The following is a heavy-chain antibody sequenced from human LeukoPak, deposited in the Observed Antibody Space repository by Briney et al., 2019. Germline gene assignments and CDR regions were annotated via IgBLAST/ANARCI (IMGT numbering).Heavy chain of an antibody. CDR3: ARTLRYFDWLLEY. CDR1: GFTVSSNY. CDR2: ISSSSSYI. J-gene: IGHJ4*02. V-gene: IGHV3-21*01. Sequence: GGSLRLSCAASGFTVSSNYMNWVRQAPGKGLEWVSSISSSSSYIYYADSVKGRFTISRDNAKNSLYLQMNSLRAEDTAVYYCARTLRYFDWLLEYWGQGTLVTVSS. D-gene: IGHD3-9*01.